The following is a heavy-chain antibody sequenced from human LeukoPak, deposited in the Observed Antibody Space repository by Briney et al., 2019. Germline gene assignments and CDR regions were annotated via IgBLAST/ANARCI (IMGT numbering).Heavy chain of an antibody. J-gene: IGHJ5*02. V-gene: IGHV1-2*02. CDR3: ARVRKTRPNPLFDP. CDR2: INPNSGGT. CDR1: GYTFTGYY. Sequence: ASVKVSCKASGYTFTGYYMHWVRQAPGQGLEWMGWINPNSGGTNYAQKFQGRVTMTRDTSISTAYMELSRLRSDDTPVYYCARVRKTRPNPLFDPWGQGTLVTVSS.